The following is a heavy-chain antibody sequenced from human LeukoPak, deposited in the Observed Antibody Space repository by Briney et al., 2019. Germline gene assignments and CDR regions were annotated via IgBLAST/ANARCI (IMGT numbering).Heavy chain of an antibody. CDR3: AKSYSSSWYGAFDI. V-gene: IGHV3-9*03. D-gene: IGHD6-13*01. Sequence: SGGSLRLSCAASGFTFDDYAMHWVRQAPGKGLEWVSGISWNSGSIGYADSVKGRFTISRDNAKNSLYLQMNSQRAEDMALYYCAKSYSSSWYGAFDIWGQGTMVTVSS. CDR2: ISWNSGSI. J-gene: IGHJ3*02. CDR1: GFTFDDYA.